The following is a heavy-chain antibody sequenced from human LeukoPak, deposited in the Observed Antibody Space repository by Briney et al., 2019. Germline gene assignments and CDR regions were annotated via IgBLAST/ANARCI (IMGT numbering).Heavy chain of an antibody. J-gene: IGHJ1*01. D-gene: IGHD6-13*01. CDR2: IYYSGST. V-gene: IGHV4-30-4*01. CDR3: ARDLSSSWYSTAEYFQH. CDR1: GGSISSGDYY. Sequence: SETLSLTCTVSGGSISSGDYYWSWIRQPPGKGLEWIGYIYYSGSTYYNPSLKSRVTISVDTSKNQFSLKLSSVTAADTAVYYCARDLSSSWYSTAEYFQHWGQGTLVTVSS.